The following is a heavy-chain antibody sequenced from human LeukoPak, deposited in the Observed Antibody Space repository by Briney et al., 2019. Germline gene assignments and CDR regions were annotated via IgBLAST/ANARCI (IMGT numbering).Heavy chain of an antibody. CDR1: GFTFSHYG. J-gene: IGHJ3*02. D-gene: IGHD4-17*01. CDR2: ISGSGGRT. CDR3: AKDPNGDYIGTFDI. Sequence: GGSLRLSCAASGFTFSHYGMHWVRQAPGKGLEWVSAISGSGGRTHYADSVQGRFTISRDNSKNTLYLQMNSLRAEDTAVYYCAKDPNGDYIGTFDIWGQGTMVTVSS. V-gene: IGHV3-23*01.